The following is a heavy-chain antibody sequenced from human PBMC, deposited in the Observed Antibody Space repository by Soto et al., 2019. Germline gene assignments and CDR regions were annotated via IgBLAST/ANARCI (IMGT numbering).Heavy chain of an antibody. CDR3: ARGGTPIDY. CDR1: GYTFTNFG. CDR2: ISAYNGNT. Sequence: QVQLVQSGAEVKKPGASVKVSCKASGYTFTNFGISWVRQAPGQGLEGMGWISAYNGNTNYAQKFQGRVTMTTDTSTSTDYMEVRSLRFDDTAVYYCARGGTPIDYGGQGTLVTVSS. V-gene: IGHV1-18*01. J-gene: IGHJ4*02. D-gene: IGHD3-16*01.